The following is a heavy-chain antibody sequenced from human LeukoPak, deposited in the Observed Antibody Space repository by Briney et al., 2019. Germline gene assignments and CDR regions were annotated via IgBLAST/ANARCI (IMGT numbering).Heavy chain of an antibody. CDR2: IYHSGST. CDR3: ARHRYCSGGSCYRYYYDSSGYPDYWYFDL. Sequence: SETLSLTCAVSGYSITSGYYWGWIRQPPGKGLEWIGSIYHSGSTYYTSSLKSRVTISVDPSKNQFSLKLSSVTAADTAVYYCARHRYCSGGSCYRYYYDSSGYPDYWYFDLWGRGTLVTVSS. V-gene: IGHV4-38-2*01. CDR1: GYSITSGYY. J-gene: IGHJ2*01. D-gene: IGHD3-22*01.